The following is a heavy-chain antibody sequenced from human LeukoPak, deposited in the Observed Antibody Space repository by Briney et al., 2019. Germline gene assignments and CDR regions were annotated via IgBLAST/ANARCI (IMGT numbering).Heavy chain of an antibody. D-gene: IGHD6-25*01. CDR1: GFTFSACD. J-gene: IGHJ4*02. Sequence: PGGSLRLSCAASGFTFSACDIHWVRQASGKGLEWVGRITTKANSYATAYAAPLKGRFTISRDDSKNTAYLQMNSLRTEDTALYYCTTYKSGHYWGQGTLVTVSS. CDR3: TTYKSGHY. V-gene: IGHV3-73*01. CDR2: ITTKANSYAT.